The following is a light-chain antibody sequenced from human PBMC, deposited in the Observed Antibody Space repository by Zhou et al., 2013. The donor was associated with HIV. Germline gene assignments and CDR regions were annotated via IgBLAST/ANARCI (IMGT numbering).Light chain of an antibody. CDR1: QRISNW. CDR3: HQYKSYPRT. CDR2: KAS. Sequence: DIQMTQSPSTLSASVGDRVTITCRASQRISNWLAWYQKRPGKAPKLLISKASSLESGVPLRFSGSRSGTEFTLTISSLQPDDYATYYCHQYKSYPRTFGQGTKLEIK. J-gene: IGKJ2*01. V-gene: IGKV1-5*03.